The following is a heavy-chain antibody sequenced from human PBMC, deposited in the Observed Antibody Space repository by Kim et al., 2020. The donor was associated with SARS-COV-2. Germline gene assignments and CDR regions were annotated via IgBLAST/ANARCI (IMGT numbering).Heavy chain of an antibody. J-gene: IGHJ1*01. CDR1: GGTFSSYA. CDR3: ASWYYYDSSGYQPEYFQH. D-gene: IGHD3-22*01. CDR2: IIPIFGTA. V-gene: IGHV1-69*13. Sequence: SVKVSCKASGGTFSSYAISWVRQAPGQGLEWMGGIIPIFGTANYAQKFQGRVTITADESTSTAYMELSSLRSEDTAVYYCASWYYYDSSGYQPEYFQHWGQGTLVTVSS.